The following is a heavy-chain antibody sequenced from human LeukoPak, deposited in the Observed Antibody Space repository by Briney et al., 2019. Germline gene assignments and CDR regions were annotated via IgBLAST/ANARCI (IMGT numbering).Heavy chain of an antibody. Sequence: SETLSLTCTVSGGSISSYYWSWIRQPPGKGLEWIGYIYYSGSTNYNPSLKSRVTISVDTSKNQFSLKLSSVTAADTAVYYCARVPMVRGVIDAFDIWGQGTMVTVSS. CDR2: IYYSGST. D-gene: IGHD3-10*01. CDR1: GGSISSYY. V-gene: IGHV4-59*01. J-gene: IGHJ3*02. CDR3: ARVPMVRGVIDAFDI.